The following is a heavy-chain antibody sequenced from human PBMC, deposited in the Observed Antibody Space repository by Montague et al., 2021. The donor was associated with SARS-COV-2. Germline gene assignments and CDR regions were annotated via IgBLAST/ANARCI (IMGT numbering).Heavy chain of an antibody. V-gene: IGHV4-34*01. D-gene: IGHD3-10*01. CDR2: VDPRGGA. CDR1: GGSITESS. CDR3: ARVNKGYYQYPGGLSWFDP. J-gene: IGHJ5*01. Sequence: SETLSPTCAVYGGSITESSWTWIRQVPGKGLEWLGEVDPRGGATXRPSLRDRLTVSVDRPKNQVSLSLTSVNAADTAVYFCARVNKGYYQYPGGLSWFDPWGQGTLVIVST.